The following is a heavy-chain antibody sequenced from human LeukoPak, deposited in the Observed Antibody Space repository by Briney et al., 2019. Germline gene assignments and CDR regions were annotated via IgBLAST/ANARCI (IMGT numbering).Heavy chain of an antibody. J-gene: IGHJ4*02. Sequence: GGALRLSCVGSGFTFSDAWMSWVRQAPGKGLELGGRIKSKSDGGTIDYAAPVKGRFTISRDDSRNTLYLQMNSLKTEDTAVYYCTTRRQDGWWGQGTLVTVS. V-gene: IGHV3-15*01. D-gene: IGHD2-15*01. CDR3: TTRRQDGW. CDR2: IKSKSDGGTI. CDR1: GFTFSDAW.